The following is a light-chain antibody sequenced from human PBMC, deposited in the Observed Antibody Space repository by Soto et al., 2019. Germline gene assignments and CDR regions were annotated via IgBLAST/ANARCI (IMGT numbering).Light chain of an antibody. CDR1: QSVSSSY. CDR3: QQYGSSPT. Sequence: EIVLTQSPGTLSLSPGERATLSCRASQSVSSSYLAWYQQKPGQAPTLLIYGASSRATGIPDMLSGSGSGTDLTLTISRLEPEDFAVYYCQQYGSSPTFGGGTKVEIK. CDR2: GAS. V-gene: IGKV3-20*01. J-gene: IGKJ4*01.